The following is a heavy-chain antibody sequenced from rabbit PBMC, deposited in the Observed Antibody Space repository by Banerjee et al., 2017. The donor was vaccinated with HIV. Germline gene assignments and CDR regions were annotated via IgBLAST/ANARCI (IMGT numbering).Heavy chain of an antibody. D-gene: IGHD4-1*01. Sequence: QSLEESGGDLVKPGASLTLTCKASGFSFSGSYWICWVRQAPVKGLEWTACINAGNGNNTVYASWAKGPFTISKTSSTTVTLQMTSLTAADTATYFCARDLAGVIGWNFNLWGPGTLVTVS. CDR2: INAGNGNNT. CDR3: ARDLAGVIGWNFNL. CDR1: GFSFSGSYW. V-gene: IGHV1S40*01. J-gene: IGHJ4*01.